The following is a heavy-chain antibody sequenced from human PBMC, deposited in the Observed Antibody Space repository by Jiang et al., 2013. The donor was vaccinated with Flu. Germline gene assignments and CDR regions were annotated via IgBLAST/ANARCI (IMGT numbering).Heavy chain of an antibody. Sequence: GSGLVKPSETLSLTCTVSGGSISSYYWSWIRQPPGKGLEWIGYIYYSGSTNYNPSLKSRVTISVDTSKNQFSLKLISVTAADTAVYYCASHGPTYYYDSSGYSSISLTPDYWGQGTLVTVSS. D-gene: IGHD3-22*01. CDR2: IYYSGST. V-gene: IGHV4-59*08. CDR1: GGSISSYY. J-gene: IGHJ4*02. CDR3: ASHGPTYYYDSSGYSSISLTPDY.